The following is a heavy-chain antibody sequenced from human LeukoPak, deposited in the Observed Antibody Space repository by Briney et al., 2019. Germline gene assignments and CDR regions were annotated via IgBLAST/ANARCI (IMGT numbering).Heavy chain of an antibody. CDR2: ISSSSSSI. D-gene: IGHD3-16*01. J-gene: IGHJ6*02. Sequence: PAESLRLSCAASGSTFSTYSMNWVRKAPGTGQELDSYISSSSSSIYYADSVKGRFTISRDNAKNSLYLQMNSLRDEDTAVYYCVRVTGYYYGMDVWGQGTTVTVSS. CDR1: GSTFSTYS. CDR3: VRVTGYYYGMDV. V-gene: IGHV3-48*02.